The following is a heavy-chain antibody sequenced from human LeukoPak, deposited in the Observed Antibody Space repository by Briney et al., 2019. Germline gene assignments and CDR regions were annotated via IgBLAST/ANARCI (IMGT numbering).Heavy chain of an antibody. CDR1: GFTFSSYS. V-gene: IGHV3-21*01. J-gene: IGHJ4*02. D-gene: IGHD6-13*01. CDR3: ARNPRGMAAALYYFDY. CDR2: ISSSSSYI. Sequence: PGGSLRLSCAASGFTFSSYSMNWVRQAPGKGLEWVSSISSSSSYIYYADSVKGRFTISRDNAKNSLYLQMNSLRAEDTAVYYCARNPRGMAAALYYFDYWGQGTLVTVSS.